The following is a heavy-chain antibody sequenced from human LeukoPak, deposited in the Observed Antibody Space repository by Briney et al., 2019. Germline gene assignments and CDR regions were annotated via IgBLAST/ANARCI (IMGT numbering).Heavy chain of an antibody. CDR2: IYYSGST. CDR3: ARYDSGEFDY. V-gene: IGHV4-39*01. CDR1: GGSISSSRYY. J-gene: IGHJ4*02. Sequence: SETLSLTCTVSGGSISSSRYYWGWLRQPPGKGLEWIGSIYYSGSTYYNPSLKSRVTISVDTSKNQFSLKLSSVTAADTAVYYCARYDSGEFDYWGRGTLVIVSS. D-gene: IGHD3-10*01.